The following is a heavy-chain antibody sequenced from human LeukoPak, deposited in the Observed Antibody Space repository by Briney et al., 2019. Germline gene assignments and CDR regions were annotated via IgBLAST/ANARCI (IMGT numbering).Heavy chain of an antibody. Sequence: GGSVRLSCAASGFTVSSNYMSWVRQAPGKGLEWVSVIYSGGSTYYADSVKGRFTISRDNSKNTLYLRMNSLRAEDTAVYYCASETDYGDYYFDYWGQGTLVTVSS. J-gene: IGHJ4*02. CDR1: GFTVSSNY. D-gene: IGHD4-17*01. V-gene: IGHV3-53*01. CDR2: IYSGGST. CDR3: ASETDYGDYYFDY.